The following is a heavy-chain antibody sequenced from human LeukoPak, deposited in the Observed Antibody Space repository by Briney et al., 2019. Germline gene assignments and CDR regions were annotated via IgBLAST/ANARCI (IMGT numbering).Heavy chain of an antibody. V-gene: IGHV3-21*01. CDR3: ASFGSDWNSDY. D-gene: IGHD1-1*01. J-gene: IGHJ4*02. CDR1: GFTFSSYS. Sequence: PGGSLRLSCAASGFTFSSYSMNWVRQAPGKGLEWVSSISSSSSYIYYADSVKGRFTISRGNAKNTLYLQMNSLRAEDTAVYYCASFGSDWNSDYWGQGALVTVSS. CDR2: ISSSSSYI.